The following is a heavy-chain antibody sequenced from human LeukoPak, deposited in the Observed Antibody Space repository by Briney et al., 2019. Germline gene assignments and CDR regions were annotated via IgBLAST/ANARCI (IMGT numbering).Heavy chain of an antibody. Sequence: SETLSLTCTVSGGSISSGGYYWIWIRQPPGKGLEWIGYIYHSGSTYYNPSFKSRVTISVDTSKNQFSLKLSSVAAADTAVYYCARLIKVLLWFGELSWGQGTLVTVSS. CDR3: ARLIKVLLWFGELS. CDR1: GGSISSGGYY. J-gene: IGHJ5*02. V-gene: IGHV4-30-2*03. D-gene: IGHD3-10*01. CDR2: IYHSGST.